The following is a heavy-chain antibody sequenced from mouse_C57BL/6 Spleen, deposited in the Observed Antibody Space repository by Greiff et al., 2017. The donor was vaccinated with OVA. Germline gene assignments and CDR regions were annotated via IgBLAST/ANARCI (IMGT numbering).Heavy chain of an antibody. CDR1: GYSFTGYY. CDR2: IIPNYGTT. V-gene: IGHV1-39*01. Sequence: VQLQQSGPELVKPGASVKISCKASGYSFTGYYMKWVKQSNGKGLEWIGEIIPNYGTTSYNQKFKGKATLTVDQSSSTAYMQLNSLTSEDSAVYYCASEDDGYDFAYWGQGTLVTVSA. D-gene: IGHD2-2*01. CDR3: ASEDDGYDFAY. J-gene: IGHJ3*01.